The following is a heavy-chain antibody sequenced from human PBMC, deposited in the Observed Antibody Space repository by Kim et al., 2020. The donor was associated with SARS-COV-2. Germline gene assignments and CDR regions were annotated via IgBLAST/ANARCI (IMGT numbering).Heavy chain of an antibody. CDR3: ASGGTPYGDYVG. V-gene: IGHV1-18*01. Sequence: NYAQTLQGRVTMTTDTSTSTAYMELRSLRSDDTAVYYCASGGTPYGDYVGWGQGTLVTVSS. J-gene: IGHJ4*02. D-gene: IGHD4-17*01.